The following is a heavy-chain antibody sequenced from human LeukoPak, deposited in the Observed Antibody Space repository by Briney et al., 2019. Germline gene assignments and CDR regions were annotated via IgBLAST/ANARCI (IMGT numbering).Heavy chain of an antibody. V-gene: IGHV4-39*01. J-gene: IGHJ4*02. D-gene: IGHD1-26*01. CDR2: IYHSGST. Sequence: SETLSLTCTVSGGSISSSSYYWGWIRQPPGKGLEWIGYIYHSGSTYYNPSLKSRVTISVDTSKNQFSLKLSSVTAADTAVYYCARHSVVGATRVSDYWGQGTLVTVSS. CDR3: ARHSVVGATRVSDY. CDR1: GGSISSSSYY.